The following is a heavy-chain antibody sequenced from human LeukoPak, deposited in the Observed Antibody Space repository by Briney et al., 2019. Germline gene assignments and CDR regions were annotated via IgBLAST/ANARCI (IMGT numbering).Heavy chain of an antibody. CDR2: IRSSSSYI. D-gene: IGHD1-7*01. CDR1: GFTFSSYS. CDR3: ARDLMDWNYLFWAFDI. J-gene: IGHJ3*02. V-gene: IGHV3-21*01. Sequence: GGALRLSCAASGFTFSSYSMNWVRQAPGKGLEWVSSIRSSSSYIYYVDSVKGRFTISRDNAKNSLYLQMNSLRAEDTAVYYCARDLMDWNYLFWAFDIWGQGTMVTVSS.